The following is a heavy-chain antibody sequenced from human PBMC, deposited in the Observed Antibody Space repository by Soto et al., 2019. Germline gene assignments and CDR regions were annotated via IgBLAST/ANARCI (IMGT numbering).Heavy chain of an antibody. CDR1: GFTFIDSW. Sequence: EVQLVEAGGGLVQPGGSLRLLCTASGFTFIDSWMTWVRQAPGKGLEWVARIKPDESGKKYADSVKGRFSISRDNAKNSMYLQMDSLRGEDTAVYYCVRGGSNYASWGQGTLVTVSS. D-gene: IGHD4-4*01. V-gene: IGHV3-7*01. CDR3: VRGGSNYAS. CDR2: IKPDESGK. J-gene: IGHJ5*02.